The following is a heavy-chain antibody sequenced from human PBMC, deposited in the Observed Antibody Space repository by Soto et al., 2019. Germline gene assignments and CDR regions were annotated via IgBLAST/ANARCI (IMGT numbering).Heavy chain of an antibody. CDR2: ISFTGDT. CDR3: ARVGGAAATNDY. CDR1: GDSVSGGGYY. J-gene: IGHJ4*02. Sequence: SETLSLTCTVSGDSVSGGGYYWTWIRQPPGKGLEWIGCISFTGDTTYNPSLRSRVTIAMHTSKNQFSLKLTSATAADTAVYYCARVGGAAATNDYWGQGTLVTVSS. D-gene: IGHD6-13*01. V-gene: IGHV4-61*08.